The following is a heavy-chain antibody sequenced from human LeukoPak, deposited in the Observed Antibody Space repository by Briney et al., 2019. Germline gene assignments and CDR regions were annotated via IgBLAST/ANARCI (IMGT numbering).Heavy chain of an antibody. J-gene: IGHJ3*02. CDR3: ARDLGDGHNSKSAFDI. V-gene: IGHV1-46*01. CDR1: GYTFTSYY. CDR2: INPSGGST. D-gene: IGHD5-24*01. Sequence: ASVKVSCKASGYTFTSYYMHWVRQAPGQGLEWMGIINPSGGSTSYAQKFQGRVTMTRDTSTSTVYMELSSLRSEDTAVYYCARDLGDGHNSKSAFDIWGQGTMVTVSS.